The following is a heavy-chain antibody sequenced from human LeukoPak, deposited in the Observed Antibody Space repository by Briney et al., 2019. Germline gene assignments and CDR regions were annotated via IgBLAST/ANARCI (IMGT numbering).Heavy chain of an antibody. V-gene: IGHV3-21*01. J-gene: IGHJ4*02. Sequence: GGSLRLSCAASGFTFSSYSMNWVRQAPGKGLEWVSSISSSSSYIYYADSVKGRFTISRDNAKNSLYLQMNSLRAEGTAVYYCARARGFTGAVDYWGQGTLVTVSS. CDR2: ISSSSSYI. CDR3: ARARGFTGAVDY. CDR1: GFTFSSYS. D-gene: IGHD5-12*01.